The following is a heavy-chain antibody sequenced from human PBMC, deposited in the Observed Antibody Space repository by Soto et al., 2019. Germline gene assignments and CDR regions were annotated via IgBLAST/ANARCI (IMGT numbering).Heavy chain of an antibody. CDR3: ARDGGVLMVYAAFDY. CDR2: ISPYNGNT. Sequence: QVQLVQSGAEVKKPGASVKVSCKASGYAFTNYGFGWVRQPPGQGLEWMGWISPYNGNTDYAQRLQGRVTMTTDTSTNTAYMELRSLRSDDTAVYYCARDGGVLMVYAAFDYWGQGTLVTVSS. J-gene: IGHJ4*02. D-gene: IGHD2-8*01. CDR1: GYAFTNYG. V-gene: IGHV1-18*01.